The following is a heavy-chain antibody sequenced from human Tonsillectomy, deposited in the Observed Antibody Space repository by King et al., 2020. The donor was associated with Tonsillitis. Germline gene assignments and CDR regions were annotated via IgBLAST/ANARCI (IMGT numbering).Heavy chain of an antibody. CDR2: IIGSGGST. CDR1: GFTFSSYA. Sequence: VQLVESGGGLVQPGGSLRLSCAASGFTFSSYAMSWVRQAPGKGLEWVSTIIGSGGSTYYADSVGGRVTISRDNFTNTLYLQVNSLRAEDTAVYYCAKDGRYYYDSSYGGFDYWGQGTLVTVSS. CDR3: AKDGRYYYDSSYGGFDY. J-gene: IGHJ4*02. D-gene: IGHD3-22*01. V-gene: IGHV3-23*04.